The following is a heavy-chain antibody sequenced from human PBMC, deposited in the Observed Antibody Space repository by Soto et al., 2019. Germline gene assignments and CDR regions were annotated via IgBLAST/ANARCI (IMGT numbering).Heavy chain of an antibody. CDR2: IKSKTDGGTA. CDR3: TTLNYGVDV. J-gene: IGHJ6*02. CDR1: GFSFSNAW. V-gene: IGHV3-15*01. Sequence: EVQLVESGGGLVKPGGSLRLSCAASGFSFSNAWMSWVRQLPGKGLEWVGHIKSKTDGGTADYAAPVKGRFTISRDDSKYTLYLQMNSLKTEDTAMFYCTTLNYGVDVWGQGTTVTVSS.